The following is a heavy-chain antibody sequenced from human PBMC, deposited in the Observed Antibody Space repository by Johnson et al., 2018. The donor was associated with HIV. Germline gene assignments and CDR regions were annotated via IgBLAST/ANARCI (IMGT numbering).Heavy chain of an antibody. V-gene: IGHV3-74*02. J-gene: IGHJ3*02. CDR3: ARLRGYSGYDSFDI. CDR1: GFTFSSYW. Sequence: VQLVESGGGVVRPGGSLRLSCAASGFTFSSYWMSWVRQAPGKGLEWVSRINSDESSTTYADSVKGRFTISRDNAKNSLSLQMNSLRAEDTALYYCARLRGYSGYDSFDIWGQGTMVTVSS. CDR2: INSDESST. D-gene: IGHD5-12*01.